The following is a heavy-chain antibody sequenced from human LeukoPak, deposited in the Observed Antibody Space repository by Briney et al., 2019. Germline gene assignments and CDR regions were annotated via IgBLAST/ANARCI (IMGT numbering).Heavy chain of an antibody. D-gene: IGHD1-1*01. CDR2: FDPEDGET. V-gene: IGHV1-24*01. CDR1: GYTLTELS. Sequence: ASVKVSCKVSGYTLTELSMHWVRQAPGKGLEWMGGFDPEDGETIYAQKFQGRVTMTEDTSTDTAYMELSSLRSEDTAVYSCATDSWKRMGAFDIWGQGTMVTVSS. J-gene: IGHJ3*02. CDR3: ATDSWKRMGAFDI.